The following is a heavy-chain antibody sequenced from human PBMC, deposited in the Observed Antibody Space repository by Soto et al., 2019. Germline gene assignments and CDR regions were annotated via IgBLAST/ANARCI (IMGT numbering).Heavy chain of an antibody. J-gene: IGHJ4*02. CDR2: ISYDGSNK. D-gene: IGHD2-2*01. Sequence: GGSLRLSCEASGFTFSSYAMHWVRQAPGKGLEWVAVISYDGSNKYYADSVKGRFTISRDNSKNTLYLQMNSLRAEDTAVYYCATQPPGYWGQGTLVTVSS. CDR1: GFTFSSYA. V-gene: IGHV3-30-3*01. CDR3: ATQPPGY.